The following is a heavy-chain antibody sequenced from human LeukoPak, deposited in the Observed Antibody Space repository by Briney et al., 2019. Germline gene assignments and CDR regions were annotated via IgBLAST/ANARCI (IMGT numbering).Heavy chain of an antibody. CDR1: GFTFSSYA. D-gene: IGHD3-22*01. Sequence: GGSLRLSCAASGFTFSSYAMSWVRQAPGKGLEWVSAISGSGGSTYYADSVKGRFTISRDNSKNTLYLQMNSLRAEDTAVYYCAKVESFLTYYYDSSGSFDYWGQGTLVTVSS. CDR2: ISGSGGST. CDR3: AKVESFLTYYYDSSGSFDY. V-gene: IGHV3-23*01. J-gene: IGHJ4*02.